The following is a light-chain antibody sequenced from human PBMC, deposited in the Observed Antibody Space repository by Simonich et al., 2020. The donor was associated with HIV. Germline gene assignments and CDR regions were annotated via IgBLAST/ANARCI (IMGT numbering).Light chain of an antibody. V-gene: IGKV3-11*01. CDR3: QQRRNWPPIT. CDR1: QSVSVY. J-gene: IGKJ5*01. CDR2: DAS. Sequence: EIVLTQSPATLSLSPGERATLSCRASQSVSVYLAWYQQRPGQAPRLLIYDASNRATGVPARFSGSGSGTDFTLTISSLEPEDFAVYYCQQRRNWPPITFGQVTRLEIK.